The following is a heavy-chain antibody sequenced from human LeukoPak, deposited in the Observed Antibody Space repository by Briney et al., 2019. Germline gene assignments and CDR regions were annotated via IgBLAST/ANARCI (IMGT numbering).Heavy chain of an antibody. D-gene: IGHD5-12*01. V-gene: IGHV4-31*03. J-gene: IGHJ4*02. CDR2: IYYSGST. CDR3: ARGGPYSGYDFVPAFDY. Sequence: SETLSLTCTVSGGSISSGGYYWSWIRQHPGKGLEWIGYIYYSGSTYYNPSLKSRVTISVDTSKNQFSLKLSPVTAADTAVYYCARGGPYSGYDFVPAFDYWGQGTLVTVSS. CDR1: GGSISSGGYY.